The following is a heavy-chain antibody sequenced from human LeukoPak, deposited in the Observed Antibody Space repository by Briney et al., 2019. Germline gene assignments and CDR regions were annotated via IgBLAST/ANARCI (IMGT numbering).Heavy chain of an antibody. V-gene: IGHV1-69*13. CDR3: ARGDFWSGYQRQSPLNY. Sequence: SVKVSCKASGGTFSSYAISWVRQAPGQGLEWMGGIIPIFGTANYAQKFQGRVTITADESTSTAYMELSSPRSEDTAVYYCARGDFWSGYQRQSPLNYWGQGTLVTVSS. CDR2: IIPIFGTA. CDR1: GGTFSSYA. D-gene: IGHD3-3*01. J-gene: IGHJ4*02.